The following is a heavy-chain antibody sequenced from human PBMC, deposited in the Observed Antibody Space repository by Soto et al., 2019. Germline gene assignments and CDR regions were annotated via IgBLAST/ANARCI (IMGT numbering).Heavy chain of an antibody. CDR1: GGSISSYY. Sequence: SETLSLTCTVSGGSISSYYWSWIRQPPGKGLEWIGYIYYSGSTNYNPSLKSRVTISVDTSKNQFSLKLSSVTAADTAVYYCARDSGSHPGHYYYYYGMDVWGQGTTVTVSS. D-gene: IGHD1-26*01. J-gene: IGHJ6*02. CDR2: IYYSGST. V-gene: IGHV4-59*01. CDR3: ARDSGSHPGHYYYYYGMDV.